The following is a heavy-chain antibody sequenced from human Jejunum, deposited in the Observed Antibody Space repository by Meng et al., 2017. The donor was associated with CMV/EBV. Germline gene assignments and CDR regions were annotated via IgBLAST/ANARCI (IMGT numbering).Heavy chain of an antibody. Sequence: GYRFATYWIAWVRRKPGKGLEYMGMIFPGDSDTRYSPSFEGQVTISADKSINTAYLQWSSLKASDTAVYYCARGWRFGGPHYFDFWGQGTLVTVSS. CDR3: ARGWRFGGPHYFDF. CDR1: GYRFATYW. CDR2: IFPGDSDT. D-gene: IGHD3-10*01. V-gene: IGHV5-51*01. J-gene: IGHJ4*02.